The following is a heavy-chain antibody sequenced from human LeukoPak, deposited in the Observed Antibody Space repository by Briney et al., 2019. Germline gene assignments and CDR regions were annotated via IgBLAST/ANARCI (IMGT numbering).Heavy chain of an antibody. CDR3: ARRPGFPYYYYGMDV. Sequence: TLSLTCAVYGGSFSGYYWSWIRQPPGKGLEWIGEINHSVSTNYNPSLKSRVTISVDTSKNQFSLKLSSVTAADTAVYYCARRPGFPYYYYGMDVGAKGPRSPSP. D-gene: IGHD1-14*01. J-gene: IGHJ6*02. CDR2: INHSVST. CDR1: GGSFSGYY. V-gene: IGHV4-34*01.